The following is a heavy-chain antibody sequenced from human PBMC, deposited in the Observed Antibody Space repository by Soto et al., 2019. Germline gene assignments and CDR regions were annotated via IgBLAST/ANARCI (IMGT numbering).Heavy chain of an antibody. V-gene: IGHV4-39*01. CDR3: TRRRDISHFDS. CDR2: IHYSGST. D-gene: IGHD3-9*01. CDR1: GDSISITSYY. Sequence: SETLSLTCTVSGDSISITSYYWGWVRQPPGKGLEWIGSIHYSGSTHYNPSLQSRVTISGDASKKQFSLRLSSLTAADTAVYYCTRRRDISHFDSWGPGILVTVSS. J-gene: IGHJ4*02.